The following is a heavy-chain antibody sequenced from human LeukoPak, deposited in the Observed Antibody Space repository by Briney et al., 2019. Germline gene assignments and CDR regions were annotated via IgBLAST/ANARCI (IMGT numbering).Heavy chain of an antibody. CDR2: IYHSGST. J-gene: IGHJ6*03. CDR3: AIHYYGSGSPLYYMDV. V-gene: IGHV4-4*02. Sequence: SGTLSLTCAVSGGSISSSNWWSWVRQPPGKGLEWIGEIYHSGSTNYNPSLKSRVTISVDKSKNQFSLKLSSVTAADTAVYYCAIHYYGSGSPLYYMDVWGKGTTVTISS. CDR1: GGSISSSNW. D-gene: IGHD3-10*01.